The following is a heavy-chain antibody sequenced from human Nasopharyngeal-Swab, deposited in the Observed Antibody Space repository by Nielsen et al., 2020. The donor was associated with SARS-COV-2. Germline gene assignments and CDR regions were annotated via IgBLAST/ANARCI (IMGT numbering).Heavy chain of an antibody. J-gene: IGHJ4*02. D-gene: IGHD6-19*01. CDR2: ISTGAVST. CDR3: ARHQGSSGWFFFDF. Sequence: GESLKISCAASGFTVSSNYMSWVRQAPAKGLEWVSAISTGAVSTFYAASVKGRFTISRDDSRTTLYLQMNSLRAEDTAVYYCARHQGSSGWFFFDFWGQGTLVTVSS. CDR1: GFTVSSNY. V-gene: IGHV3-23*01.